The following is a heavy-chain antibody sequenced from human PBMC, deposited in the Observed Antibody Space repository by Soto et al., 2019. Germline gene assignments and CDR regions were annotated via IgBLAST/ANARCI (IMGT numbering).Heavy chain of an antibody. J-gene: IGHJ6*02. D-gene: IGHD2-2*01. Sequence: SAPLSFTGTTASATIRTRSYSRRWIRHPPGQALEWIRSIFYSGTTYYNPSLKSRVIVSVDTSNNHLTPTVSSVTAAGTAIYYCARLHGYCINTPCYGHYAMDVWGQGTTVTVSS. CDR3: ARLHGYCINTPCYGHYAMDV. CDR2: IFYSGTT. CDR1: SATIRTRSYS. V-gene: IGHV4-39*01.